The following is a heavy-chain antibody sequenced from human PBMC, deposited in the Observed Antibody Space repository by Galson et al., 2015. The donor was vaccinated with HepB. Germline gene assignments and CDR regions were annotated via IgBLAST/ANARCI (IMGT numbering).Heavy chain of an antibody. V-gene: IGHV3-74*01. Sequence: SLRLSCAASGFTFSGHRMHWVRQSPGKGLVWVSRINKIWGSAGYAESVEGRFTISRDNAKNTLYLQMTSLRADDTAVYYCVRDGLMDAFDIWGQGTMVTVSS. D-gene: IGHD3-16*01. J-gene: IGHJ3*02. CDR3: VRDGLMDAFDI. CDR1: GFTFSGHR. CDR2: INKIWGSA.